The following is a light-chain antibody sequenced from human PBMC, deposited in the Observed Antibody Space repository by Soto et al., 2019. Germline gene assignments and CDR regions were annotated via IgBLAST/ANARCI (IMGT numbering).Light chain of an antibody. Sequence: EIVLTQSPGTLSLSPGERATLSCRASQTVSSSYLAWYQQKPGQAPGLLIYGASSRATGIPNRFSGSGSGTDFTLAISRLAPEDFAVYYCQQYGSSPRTFGQGTKLEIK. CDR3: QQYGSSPRT. CDR1: QTVSSSY. J-gene: IGKJ2*01. V-gene: IGKV3-20*01. CDR2: GAS.